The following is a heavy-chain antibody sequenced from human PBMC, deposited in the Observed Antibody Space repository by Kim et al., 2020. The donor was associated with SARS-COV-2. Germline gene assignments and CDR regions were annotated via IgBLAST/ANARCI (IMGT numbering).Heavy chain of an antibody. J-gene: IGHJ4*02. Sequence: SRCRTIYYADSVKGRFTISRDNAKNSLYLQMNSLRAEDTAVYYCAPEGYWGQGTLVTVSS. CDR2: SRCRTI. CDR3: APEGY. V-gene: IGHV3-11*01.